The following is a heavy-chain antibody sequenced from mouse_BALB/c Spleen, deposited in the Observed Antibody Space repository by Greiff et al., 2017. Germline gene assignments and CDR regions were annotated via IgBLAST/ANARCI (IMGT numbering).Heavy chain of an antibody. J-gene: IGHJ1*01. V-gene: IGHV7-3*02. Sequence: EVKLVESGGGLVQPGGSLRLSCATSGFTFTDYYMSWVRQPPGKALEWLGFIRNKANGYTTEYSASVKGRFTISRDNSQSILYLQMNTLRAEDSATYYCARDDGNWYFDVWGAGTTVTVSS. CDR1: GFTFTDYY. CDR3: ARDDGNWYFDV. CDR2: IRNKANGYTT. D-gene: IGHD2-1*01.